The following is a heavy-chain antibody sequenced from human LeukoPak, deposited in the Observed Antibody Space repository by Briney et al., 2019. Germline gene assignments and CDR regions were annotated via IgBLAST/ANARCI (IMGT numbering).Heavy chain of an antibody. CDR3: ARDPHYDFWSGYSHYGMDV. CDR1: GFTFSTYW. CDR2: IKQDGSEK. D-gene: IGHD3-3*01. V-gene: IGHV3-7*03. J-gene: IGHJ6*02. Sequence: GGSLRLSCAASGFTFSTYWMTWVRQAPGKGLEWMANIKQDGSEKNYVDSVKGRFTISRDNAKNSLDLQMNSLRAEDTAVYYCARDPHYDFWSGYSHYGMDVWGQGTTVTVPS.